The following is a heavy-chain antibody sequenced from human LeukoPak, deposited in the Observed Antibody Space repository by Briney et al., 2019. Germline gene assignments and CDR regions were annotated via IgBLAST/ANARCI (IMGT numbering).Heavy chain of an antibody. D-gene: IGHD2-2*01. CDR1: KSAVTGKS. J-gene: IGHJ5*02. CDR2: MNPNSGNT. V-gene: IGHV1-8*01. CDR3: ARAASMVVPAASFDP. Sequence: ASVKVSCKRRKSAVTGKSVDLGGRRTRKGQEWMGWMNPNSGNTSYAQKFQGRVTMTRNTSISTAYMELSSLRSEDTAVYYCARAASMVVPAASFDPWGQGTLVTVSS.